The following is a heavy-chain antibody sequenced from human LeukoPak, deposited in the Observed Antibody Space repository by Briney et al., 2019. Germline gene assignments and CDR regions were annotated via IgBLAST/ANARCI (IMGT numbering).Heavy chain of an antibody. CDR3: AGRAEYYFDY. V-gene: IGHV4-34*01. J-gene: IGHJ4*02. CDR2: INHSGST. CDR1: GGSFSGYY. Sequence: SETLSLSCAVYGGSFSGYYWSWIRQPPGKGLEWIGEINHSGSTNHNPSLKSRVTISVDTSKNQFSLKLSSVTAADTAVYYCAGRAEYYFDYWGQGTLVTVSS. D-gene: IGHD6-19*01.